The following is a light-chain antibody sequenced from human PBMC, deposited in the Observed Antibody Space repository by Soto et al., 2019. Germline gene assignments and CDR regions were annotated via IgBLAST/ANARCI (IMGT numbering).Light chain of an antibody. Sequence: EIVMTQSPATLSVSPGERATVSCRASQSVSSNLAWYQQKPGQAPRLLIYGASTRATGIPSRFSGSGSGTEFPLPIGSLQSEDFAVYYCQQYNNWPRTFGQGTKLEIK. CDR2: GAS. J-gene: IGKJ2*01. CDR3: QQYNNWPRT. V-gene: IGKV3-15*01. CDR1: QSVSSN.